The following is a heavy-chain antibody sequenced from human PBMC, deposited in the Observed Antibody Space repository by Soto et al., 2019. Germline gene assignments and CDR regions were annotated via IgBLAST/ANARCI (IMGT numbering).Heavy chain of an antibody. V-gene: IGHV4-34*01. D-gene: IGHD3-9*01. CDR3: ARGPGWLLSPLQTTYYYYYGMDV. Sequence: PSETLSLTCAVYGGSFSGYYWSWIRQPPGKGLEWIGEINHSGSTNYNPSLKSRVTISVDTSKNQFSLKLSSVTAADTAVYYCARGPGWLLSPLQTTYYYYYGMDVWGQGTTVTGSS. CDR2: INHSGST. J-gene: IGHJ6*02. CDR1: GGSFSGYY.